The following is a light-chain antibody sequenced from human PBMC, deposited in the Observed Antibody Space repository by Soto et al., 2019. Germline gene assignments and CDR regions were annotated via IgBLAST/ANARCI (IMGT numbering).Light chain of an antibody. Sequence: IQMTQSPSSLSASVGDRVTITCQASQDIKNYLNWYQQKSGKAPKLLIYDASDLETGVPSRFSGSGSGTDFTFTINSLQPEDIATYYCQQYDNLPLTLGGGTKV. CDR3: QQYDNLPLT. V-gene: IGKV1-33*01. CDR2: DAS. CDR1: QDIKNY. J-gene: IGKJ4*01.